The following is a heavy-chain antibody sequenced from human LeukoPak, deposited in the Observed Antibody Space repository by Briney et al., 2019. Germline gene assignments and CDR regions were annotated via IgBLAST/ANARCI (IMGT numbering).Heavy chain of an antibody. V-gene: IGHV3-30*18. J-gene: IGHJ4*02. CDR2: ISYDGSNK. CDR1: GFTFSSYG. CDR3: ANQGGHKTPLDY. D-gene: IGHD3-16*01. Sequence: GGSLRLSCAASGFTFSSYGMHWVRQAPGKGLEWVAVISYDGSNKYYADSVKGRFTISRDNSKNTLYLQMNSLRAEDTAVYYCANQGGHKTPLDYWGQGTLVTVSS.